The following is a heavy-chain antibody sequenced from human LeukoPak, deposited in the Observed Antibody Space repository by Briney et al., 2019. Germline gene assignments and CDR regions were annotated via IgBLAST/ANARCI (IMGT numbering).Heavy chain of an antibody. V-gene: IGHV4-59*01. D-gene: IGHD6-19*01. CDR2: IYYSGST. Sequence: SETLSLTCTVSGGSISSYYWSWIRQPPGKGLEWIGYIYYSGSTNYNPSLESRVTISVDTSKNQFSLKLSSVTAADTAVYYCATAIRGSSGWYLDYWGQGTLVTVSS. CDR1: GGSISSYY. J-gene: IGHJ4*02. CDR3: ATAIRGSSGWYLDY.